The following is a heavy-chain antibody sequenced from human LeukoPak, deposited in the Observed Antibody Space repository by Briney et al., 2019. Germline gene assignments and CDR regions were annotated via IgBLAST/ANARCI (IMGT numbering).Heavy chain of an antibody. CDR3: ARARAYYYDSSGSDGSAFDI. Sequence: GRSLRLSCAASGFTFSNFAMHWVRQAPGKGLEWVAVISYDATNKYYIDSVKGRFTISRDNSKNTVYLQMNSLRAEDTAVYYCARARAYYYDSSGSDGSAFDIWGQGTMVTVSS. CDR2: ISYDATNK. V-gene: IGHV3-30-3*01. J-gene: IGHJ3*02. D-gene: IGHD3-22*01. CDR1: GFTFSNFA.